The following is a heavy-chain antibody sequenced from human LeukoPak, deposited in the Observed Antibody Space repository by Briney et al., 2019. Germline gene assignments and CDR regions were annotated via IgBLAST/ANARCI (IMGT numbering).Heavy chain of an antibody. V-gene: IGHV4-59*01. D-gene: IGHD5-12*01. Sequence: PSETLSLTCTVSGGSISSYYWSWIRQPPGKGLEWIGYIYYSGSTNYNPSLKSRVTISVDTSKSQFSLKLSSVTAADTAVYYCARGLRATIHSDYMDVWGKGTTVTVSS. J-gene: IGHJ6*03. CDR2: IYYSGST. CDR1: GGSISSYY. CDR3: ARGLRATIHSDYMDV.